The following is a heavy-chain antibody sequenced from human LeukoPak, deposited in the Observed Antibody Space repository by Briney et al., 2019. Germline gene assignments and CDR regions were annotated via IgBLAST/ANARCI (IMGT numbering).Heavy chain of an antibody. CDR3: AGQMTTVTYYFDY. D-gene: IGHD4-11*01. V-gene: IGHV4-34*01. J-gene: IGHJ4*02. Sequence: PSETLSLTCAVYGGSFSGYYWSWIRQPPGKGLEWIGEINHSGSTNYNPSLKSRVTISVDTSKNQFSLKLSSVTAADTAVYCCAGQMTTVTYYFDYWGQGTLVTVSS. CDR2: INHSGST. CDR1: GGSFSGYY.